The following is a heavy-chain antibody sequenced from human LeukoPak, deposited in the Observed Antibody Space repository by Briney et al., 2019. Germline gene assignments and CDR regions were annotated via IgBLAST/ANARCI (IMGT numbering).Heavy chain of an antibody. Sequence: GGPLRLSCTASGLDVSDNYMAWVRQSPGRGLDWISVIYAGGDTTYYAGSVQGRFTISRDISKNTIYLQMNNLSPDDTAIYYCTRDSRKAVAATYDYWGQGTLVTVSS. CDR2: IYAGGDTT. D-gene: IGHD6-19*01. V-gene: IGHV3-53*05. CDR1: GLDVSDNY. CDR3: TRDSRKAVAATYDY. J-gene: IGHJ4*02.